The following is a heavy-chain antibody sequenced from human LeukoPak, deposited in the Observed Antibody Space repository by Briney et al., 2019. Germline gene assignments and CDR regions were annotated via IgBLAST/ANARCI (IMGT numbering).Heavy chain of an antibody. D-gene: IGHD3-9*01. CDR2: INHSGST. J-gene: IGHJ4*02. CDR1: GGSFSGYY. V-gene: IGHV4-34*01. Sequence: PSETLSLTCAVYGGSFSGYYWSWIRQPPGKGLEWIGEINHSGSTNYNPSLKSRVTISVDTSKNQFSLKLSSVTAADTAVYYCARGGYFDWLLRSPDFDYWGQGTLVTVSS. CDR3: ARGGYFDWLLRSPDFDY.